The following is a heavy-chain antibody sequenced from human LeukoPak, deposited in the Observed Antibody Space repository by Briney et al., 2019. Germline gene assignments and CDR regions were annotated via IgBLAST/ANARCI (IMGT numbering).Heavy chain of an antibody. CDR2: ISTSGTTI. CDR1: GFTFSSYE. J-gene: IGHJ4*02. D-gene: IGHD3-16*02. V-gene: IGHV3-48*03. Sequence: PGGSLRLSCAASGFTFSSYEMNWVRQAPGKGLEWVSYISTSGTTIYYADSVKGRFTISRDNAKNSLYLQMNSLRAEDTAVYYCAXXYTFGGVIVAFDYWGQGTLVTVSS. CDR3: AXXYTFGGVIVAFDY.